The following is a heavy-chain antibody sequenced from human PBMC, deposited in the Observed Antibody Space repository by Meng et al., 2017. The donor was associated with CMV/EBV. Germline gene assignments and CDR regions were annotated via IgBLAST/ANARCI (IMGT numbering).Heavy chain of an antibody. V-gene: IGHV3-11*04. CDR3: ASSLNIATRPVRDFDY. CDR2: ISSTGTTN. Sequence: GESLKISCASSGSNFNDYYLSWIRQAPGRGLEWISYISSTGTTNFYTDSVKGRFTISRDNGKSSLYLQMNSLEAEDTAVYYCASSLNIATRPVRDFDYWGQGALVTVSS. CDR1: GSNFNDYY. D-gene: IGHD6-6*01. J-gene: IGHJ4*02.